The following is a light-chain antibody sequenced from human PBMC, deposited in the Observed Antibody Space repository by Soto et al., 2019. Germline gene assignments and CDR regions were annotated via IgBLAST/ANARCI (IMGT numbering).Light chain of an antibody. V-gene: IGKV3-11*01. J-gene: IGKJ1*01. Sequence: EIVLTQSPAILSMSPGERATLSCRASQSVSSYFAWYQQKPGQAPRLRIYDSSNRATGVPARFSGSGSGTDFTLTISSLEPEDFAVYYCQQRRYWPVTFGQGTKVESK. CDR3: QQRRYWPVT. CDR1: QSVSSY. CDR2: DSS.